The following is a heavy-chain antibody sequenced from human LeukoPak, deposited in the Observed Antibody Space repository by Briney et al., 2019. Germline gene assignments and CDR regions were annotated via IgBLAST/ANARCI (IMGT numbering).Heavy chain of an antibody. CDR3: AVENSYYYGSGSYLN. V-gene: IGHV1-8*01. D-gene: IGHD3-10*01. CDR2: MNPNSGNT. CDR1: GYTFTSYD. Sequence: ASVKVSCKASGYTFTSYDINWVRQATGQGLEWMGWMNPNSGNTGYAQKFQGRVTMTRDTSISTAYMELSSLRSEDTAVYYCAVENSYYYGSGSYLNWGQGTLVTVSS. J-gene: IGHJ4*02.